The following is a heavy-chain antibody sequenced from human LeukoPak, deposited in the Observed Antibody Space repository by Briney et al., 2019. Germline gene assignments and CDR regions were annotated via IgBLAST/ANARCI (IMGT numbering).Heavy chain of an antibody. J-gene: IGHJ5*02. V-gene: IGHV3-30*04. D-gene: IGHD6-19*01. CDR2: ISFDGTDA. Sequence: PGGSLRLSCAASGFTFSSYAIHWVRQAPGKGLEWVAVISFDGTDAFYADSVKGRFTISRDNSKSTLYVQMNSLRGEDTAVYYCAKDRIAVAGTACWFDPWGQGTLVTVSS. CDR1: GFTFSSYA. CDR3: AKDRIAVAGTACWFDP.